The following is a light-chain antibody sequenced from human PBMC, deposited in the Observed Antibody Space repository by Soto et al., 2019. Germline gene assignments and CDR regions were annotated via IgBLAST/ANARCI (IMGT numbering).Light chain of an antibody. CDR3: QQYNNWPQT. CDR1: QSVNSN. J-gene: IGKJ1*01. Sequence: EIVMTQSPATLSVSPGERATLSCRASQSVNSNLAWYQQKPGQAPRLLIYGASTRATGIPARFSGSGSGTDFTLTSSSRQSQDFAVYYCQQYNNWPQTFGQGTKVEIK. CDR2: GAS. V-gene: IGKV3-15*01.